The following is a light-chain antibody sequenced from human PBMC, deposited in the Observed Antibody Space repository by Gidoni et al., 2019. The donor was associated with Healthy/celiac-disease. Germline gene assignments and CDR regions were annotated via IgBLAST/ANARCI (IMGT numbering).Light chain of an antibody. CDR2: AAS. Sequence: DIQMTQSPSSLSASVGDRVTITCRASQSISTYLNWYQQKPGKAPKLLIYAASSFQSGVPSRFSGSGSGTDFTLTISSLQPEDFATYYCQQTYSTPRTFGQXTKVDIK. CDR1: QSISTY. CDR3: QQTYSTPRT. V-gene: IGKV1-39*01. J-gene: IGKJ1*01.